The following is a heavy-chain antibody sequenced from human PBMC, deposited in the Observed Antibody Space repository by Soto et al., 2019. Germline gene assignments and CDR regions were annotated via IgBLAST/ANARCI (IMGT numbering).Heavy chain of an antibody. V-gene: IGHV4-30-4*01. J-gene: IGHJ5*02. CDR1: GGSISSGDYY. Sequence: QVQLQESGPGLVKPSQTLSLTCTVSGGSISSGDYYWSWIRQPPGKGLEWIGYISYSGSTYYNTSLKSRVTISVDTSKKQFSLKLSSVTAADTAVYYCARDKNGILVGPWGQGTLVTVSS. CDR3: ARDKNGILVGP. D-gene: IGHD2-21*01. CDR2: ISYSGST.